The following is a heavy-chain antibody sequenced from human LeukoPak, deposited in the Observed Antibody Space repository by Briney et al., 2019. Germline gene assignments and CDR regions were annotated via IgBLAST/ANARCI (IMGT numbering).Heavy chain of an antibody. CDR1: GYTFTSYG. J-gene: IGHJ4*02. CDR2: ISAYNGNT. Sequence: ASVKVSCKASGYTFTSYGISRVGQAPGQGLGGLGWISAYNGNTNYAQKLQGRVTMTTDTSTSTAYMELRSLRSDDTAVYYCARGNWNDVVGYYFDYWGQGTLVTVSS. D-gene: IGHD1-1*01. V-gene: IGHV1-18*01. CDR3: ARGNWNDVVGYYFDY.